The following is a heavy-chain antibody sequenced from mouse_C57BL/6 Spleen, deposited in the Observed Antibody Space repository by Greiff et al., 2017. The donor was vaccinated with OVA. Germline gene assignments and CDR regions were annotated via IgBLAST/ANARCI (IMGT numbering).Heavy chain of an antibody. CDR2: INPSNGGT. CDR3: ASYVSSYGLAWFAY. Sequence: QVQLQQPGPELVKPGASVKLSCTASGYTFTSYWMHWVKQRPGQGLEWIGNINPSNGGTNYNENFKSKATLTVDKATSTDYMQLSSLTSEDSAVYICASYVSSYGLAWFAYWGQGTLVTVSA. D-gene: IGHD1-1*01. J-gene: IGHJ3*01. V-gene: IGHV1-53*01. CDR1: GYTFTSYW.